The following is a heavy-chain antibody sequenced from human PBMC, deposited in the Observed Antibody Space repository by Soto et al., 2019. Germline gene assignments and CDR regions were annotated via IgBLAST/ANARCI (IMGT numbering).Heavy chain of an antibody. J-gene: IGHJ4*02. CDR1: GGSISSGDYY. CDR2: IYYSGST. D-gene: IGHD3-22*01. Sequence: SETLSLTCTVSGGSISSGDYYWSWIRQPPGKGLEWIGYIYYSGSTYYNPSLKSRVTISVDTSKNQFSLKLSSVTAADTAVYYCAREDSSGDPPSHFDYWGQGTLVTVSS. V-gene: IGHV4-30-4*01. CDR3: AREDSSGDPPSHFDY.